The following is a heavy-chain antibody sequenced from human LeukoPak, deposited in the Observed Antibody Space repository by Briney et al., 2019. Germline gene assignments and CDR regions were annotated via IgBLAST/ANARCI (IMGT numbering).Heavy chain of an antibody. CDR2: ISSSSSYI. CDR3: ARAVRTPQEYYDFWSGYWGYNWFDP. V-gene: IGHV3-21*04. Sequence: GGSLRLSCAASGFTFSSYWMSWVRQAPGKGLEWVSSISSSSSYIYYADSVKGRFTISRDNAKNSLYLQMNSLRAEDTAVYYCARAVRTPQEYYDFWSGYWGYNWFDPWGQGTLVTVSS. J-gene: IGHJ5*02. CDR1: GFTFSSYW. D-gene: IGHD3-3*01.